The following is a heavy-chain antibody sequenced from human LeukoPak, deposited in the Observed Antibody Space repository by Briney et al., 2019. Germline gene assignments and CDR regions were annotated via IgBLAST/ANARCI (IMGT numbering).Heavy chain of an antibody. J-gene: IGHJ4*02. CDR2: IYTSGST. Sequence: SENLSLTCTVSGGSISSYYWNWIRQPAGKGLEWIGRIYTSGSTSYNPSLKSRVTISLDTSKNQFSLELSSVTAADTAVYYCARHGILDSSRKYYFDYWGQGTLVTVSS. CDR1: GGSISSYY. CDR3: ARHGILDSSRKYYFDY. D-gene: IGHD6-13*01. V-gene: IGHV4-4*07.